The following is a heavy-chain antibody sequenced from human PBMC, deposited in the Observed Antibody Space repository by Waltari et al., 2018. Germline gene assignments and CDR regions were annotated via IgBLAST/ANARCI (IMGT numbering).Heavy chain of an antibody. CDR1: GGTFSSYA. D-gene: IGHD3-16*02. CDR2: IIPILGIA. Sequence: QVQLVQSGAEVKKPGSSVKVSCKASGGTFSSYAISWVRQAPGQGLEWMGGIIPILGIANYAQKCQGRVTITADESTSTAYMELSSLRSEDTAVYYCARSIRGWYRNYYYYYMDVWGKGTTVTVSS. J-gene: IGHJ6*03. V-gene: IGHV1-69*04. CDR3: ARSIRGWYRNYYYYYMDV.